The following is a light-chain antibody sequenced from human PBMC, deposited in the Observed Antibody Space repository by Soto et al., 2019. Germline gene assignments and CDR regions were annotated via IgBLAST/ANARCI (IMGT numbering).Light chain of an antibody. CDR1: QHIDDY. CDR2: DAS. V-gene: IGKV1-33*01. J-gene: IGKJ4*01. CDR3: QQYDNLRLS. Sequence: EIQMTQSPSSLSAAIGDRVTISCQSSQHIDDYVNWYQQKPGKAPKVLIYDASTLETGVPSRFSGSGSGTEFTFTISSLQPEDVATYYCQQYDNLRLSFGGGTKVDIK.